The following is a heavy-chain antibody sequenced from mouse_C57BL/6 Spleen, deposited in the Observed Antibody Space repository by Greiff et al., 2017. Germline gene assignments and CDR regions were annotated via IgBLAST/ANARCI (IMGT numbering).Heavy chain of an antibody. J-gene: IGHJ4*01. CDR2: IDPEDGDT. CDR3: ARSGDGYPHYDAMDY. D-gene: IGHD2-3*01. V-gene: IGHV14-2*01. Sequence: VQLQQSGAELVKPGASVKLSCTASGFNFKDYYMHWVKQRTEQGLEWIGRIDPEDGDTKYAPKFQGKATITADTSSNTAYLQLSSLTSEDTAVYYCARSGDGYPHYDAMDYWGQGTSVTVSS. CDR1: GFNFKDYY.